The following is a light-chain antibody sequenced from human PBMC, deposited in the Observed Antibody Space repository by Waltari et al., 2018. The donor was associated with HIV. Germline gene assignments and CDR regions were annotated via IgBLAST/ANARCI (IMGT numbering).Light chain of an antibody. J-gene: IGLJ2*01. CDR1: SSDVGGYNY. V-gene: IGLV2-14*01. CDR3: SSYTSASTLGL. CDR2: EVS. Sequence: QSALTQPASVSGSPGQSITISCTGTSSDVGGYNYVSGYQQPPDKAPKLMIYEVSNRPSGVSNRFSGSKSGNTASLTISGLQAEDEADYYCSSYTSASTLGLFGGGTKLTVL.